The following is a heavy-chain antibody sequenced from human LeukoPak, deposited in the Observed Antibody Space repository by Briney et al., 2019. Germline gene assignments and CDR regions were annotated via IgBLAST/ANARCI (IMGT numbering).Heavy chain of an antibody. CDR3: ARVRAAAIPCYFDY. CDR1: GGSIRSSSYY. J-gene: IGHJ4*02. D-gene: IGHD6-13*01. V-gene: IGHV4-39*07. CDR2: MYYTGST. Sequence: SETLSLTCIVSGGSIRSSSYYWGWIRQPPGKGLEWIGSMYYTGSTYYNPSLKTRVTISVDTSKNQFSLKLTSVTAADTAAYYCARVRAAAIPCYFDYWGQGTLVTVSS.